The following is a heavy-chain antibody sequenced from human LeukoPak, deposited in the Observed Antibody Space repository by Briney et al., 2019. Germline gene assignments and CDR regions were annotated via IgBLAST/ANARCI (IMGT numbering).Heavy chain of an antibody. CDR1: GGTFSSYA. D-gene: IGHD6-6*01. Sequence: SAKVSCKASGGTFSSYAISWVRQAPGQGLEWMGGIIPIFGTANYAQKFQGRVTITADESTSTAYMELSSLRSEDTAVYYCARVGEQLQAGGSYWGQGTLVTVSS. J-gene: IGHJ4*02. V-gene: IGHV1-69*01. CDR3: ARVGEQLQAGGSY. CDR2: IIPIFGTA.